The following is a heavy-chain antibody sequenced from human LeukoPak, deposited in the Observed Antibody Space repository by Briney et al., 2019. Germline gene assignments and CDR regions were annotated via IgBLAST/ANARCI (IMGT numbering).Heavy chain of an antibody. Sequence: GGSLRLSCAASGFTFSSYSMNWVRQAPGKGLEWVSSISSSSSYIYYADSVKGRFTVSRDNSKNTLYLQMNSLRAEDTAVYYCAKDSGSYMSRNAFDIWGQGTMVTVSS. J-gene: IGHJ3*02. CDR1: GFTFSSYS. CDR2: ISSSSSYI. V-gene: IGHV3-21*04. CDR3: AKDSGSYMSRNAFDI. D-gene: IGHD3-10*01.